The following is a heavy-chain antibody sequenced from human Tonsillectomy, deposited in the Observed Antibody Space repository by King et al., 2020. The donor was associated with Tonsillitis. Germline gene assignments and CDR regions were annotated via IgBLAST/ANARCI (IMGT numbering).Heavy chain of an antibody. CDR2: IISSGSTI. V-gene: IGHV3-48*03. D-gene: IGHD2-2*01. CDR3: ARISTTSSLAFDI. Sequence: VQLVESGGGLVQPGGSLRLSCAASGFTFSSYEMNWVRQAPGKGLDWVSYIISSGSTIYYTDSVKGRFTISRDNAKNSLYLQMNSLRAEDTAVYYCARISTTSSLAFDIWGQGTMVTVSS. CDR1: GFTFSSYE. J-gene: IGHJ3*02.